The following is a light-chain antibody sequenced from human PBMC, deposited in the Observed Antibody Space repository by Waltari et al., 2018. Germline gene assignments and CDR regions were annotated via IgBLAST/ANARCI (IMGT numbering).Light chain of an antibody. CDR1: SSDVGGYNY. Sequence: QSALTQPASVSGSPGQSITISCTGTSSDVGGYNYVSWYQQHPGKAPKLMIYDVSNRPSGVSNRCPGSKSGNTASLTISGLQAEDEADYYCSSYTSSSTLWVFGGGTKLTVL. CDR2: DVS. J-gene: IGLJ3*02. CDR3: SSYTSSSTLWV. V-gene: IGLV2-14*03.